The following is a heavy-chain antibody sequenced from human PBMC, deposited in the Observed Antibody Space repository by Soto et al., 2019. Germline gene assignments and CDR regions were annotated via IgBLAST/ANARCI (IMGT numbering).Heavy chain of an antibody. CDR1: GYTFTGYY. CDR3: ARGDIVVVVAATPNYYYGMDV. J-gene: IGHJ6*02. Sequence: QVQLVQSGAEVKKPGASVKVSCKASGYTFTGYYMHWVRQAPGQGLEWMGWINPNSGGTNYAQKFQGWVTMTRDTSISTAYMELSRLRSDDTAVYYCARGDIVVVVAATPNYYYGMDVWGQGTTVTVSS. V-gene: IGHV1-2*04. CDR2: INPNSGGT. D-gene: IGHD2-15*01.